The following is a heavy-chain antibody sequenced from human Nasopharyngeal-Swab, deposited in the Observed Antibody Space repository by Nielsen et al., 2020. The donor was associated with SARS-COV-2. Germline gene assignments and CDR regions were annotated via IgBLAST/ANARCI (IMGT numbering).Heavy chain of an antibody. V-gene: IGHV4-34*01. J-gene: IGHJ6*02. CDR2: INHSGST. D-gene: IGHD6-19*01. CDR3: ARVPPIAVAGKGVDV. CDR1: GGSFSGYY. Sequence: SETLSLTCAVYGGSFSGYYWSWIRQPPGKGLEWIGEINHSGSTNYIPSLKSRVTISVDTSKNQFSLKLSSVTAADTAVYYCARVPPIAVAGKGVDVWGQGTTVTVSS.